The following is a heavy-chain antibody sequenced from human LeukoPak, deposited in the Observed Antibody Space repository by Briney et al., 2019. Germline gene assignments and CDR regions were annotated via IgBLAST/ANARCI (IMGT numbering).Heavy chain of an antibody. CDR2: IYHSGST. Sequence: SETLSLTCAVYGGSFSDYYWTWIRQPPGKGLEWIGEIYHSGSTNYNPSLKSRVTISVDTSKNQFSLHLQSLTPDDTAVYYCARGGLVRGSPNSLTAFDLWGQGTLVSVSS. V-gene: IGHV4-34*01. D-gene: IGHD3-10*01. CDR1: GGSFSDYY. CDR3: ARGGLVRGSPNSLTAFDL. J-gene: IGHJ3*01.